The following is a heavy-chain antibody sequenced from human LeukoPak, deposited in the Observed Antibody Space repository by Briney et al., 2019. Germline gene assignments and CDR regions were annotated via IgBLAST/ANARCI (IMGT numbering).Heavy chain of an antibody. CDR1: GGTFSSYA. J-gene: IGHJ4*02. V-gene: IGHV1-2*02. CDR2: INPNSGGT. CDR3: AAAGKHDLTSLY. Sequence: ASVKVSCKASGGTFSSYAISWVRQAPGQGLELMGWINPNSGGTNYAQKFQGRVTMTRDTSISTAYMELSRLRSDDTAVYYCAAAGKHDLTSLYWGQGTLVTVSS. D-gene: IGHD1-1*01.